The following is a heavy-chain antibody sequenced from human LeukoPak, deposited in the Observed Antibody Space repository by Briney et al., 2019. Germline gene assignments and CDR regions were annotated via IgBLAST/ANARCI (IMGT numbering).Heavy chain of an antibody. Sequence: SETLSLTCAVYGGSFSGYYWSWIRQPPGKGLEWVGEINHSGSTNYNPSLKSRVTISVDTSKNQSSLKLSSVTAADTAVYYCATRGHYYDSSGYSVTRLFYFDYWGQGTLVTVSS. D-gene: IGHD3-22*01. CDR1: GGSFSGYY. CDR3: ATRGHYYDSSGYSVTRLFYFDY. CDR2: INHSGST. J-gene: IGHJ4*02. V-gene: IGHV4-34*01.